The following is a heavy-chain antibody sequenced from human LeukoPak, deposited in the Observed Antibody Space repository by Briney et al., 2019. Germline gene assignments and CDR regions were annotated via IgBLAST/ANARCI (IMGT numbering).Heavy chain of an antibody. V-gene: IGHV3-30*18. CDR2: VSYDGRYR. CDR1: GFTFSSYG. Sequence: GGSLRLSCVAYGFTFSSYGMYWVRQAPGKGLERVAVVSYDGRYRYYADSVKGRFIISRDNSKNTLYLQMDSLRAEDTAVYYCAKFGVAAGTDYWYFDLWGRGTLVTVSS. J-gene: IGHJ2*01. CDR3: AKFGVAAGTDYWYFDL. D-gene: IGHD6-19*01.